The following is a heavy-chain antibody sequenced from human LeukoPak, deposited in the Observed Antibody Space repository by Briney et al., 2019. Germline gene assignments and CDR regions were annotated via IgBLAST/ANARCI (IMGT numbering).Heavy chain of an antibody. CDR3: ARGTHQLSYDYGDFNY. CDR2: ISSSGSTI. D-gene: IGHD4-17*01. Sequence: PGGSLRLSCAASGSTFSDYYMSWIRQAPGKGLEWVSYISSSGSTIYYADSVKGRFTISRDNAKNSLYLQMNSLRAEDTAVYYCARGTHQLSYDYGDFNYWGQGTLVTVSS. CDR1: GSTFSDYY. J-gene: IGHJ4*02. V-gene: IGHV3-11*01.